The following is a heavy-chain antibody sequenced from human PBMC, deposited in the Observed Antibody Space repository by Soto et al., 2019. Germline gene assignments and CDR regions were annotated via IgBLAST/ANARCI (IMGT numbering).Heavy chain of an antibody. D-gene: IGHD2-2*01. CDR1: GFTFRSYS. CDR2: LSCGSISI. J-gene: IGHJ6*03. Sequence: GGSLRLSCVASGFTFRSYSMNWVRQAPGKGLEWVSYLSCGSISIYYADSVWRRFTISGDFPKNSFYLHNNSLKEEDTALYSFARSTCCSTSCLKAFRGKGT. CDR3: ARSTCCSTSCLKAF. V-gene: IGHV3-48*02.